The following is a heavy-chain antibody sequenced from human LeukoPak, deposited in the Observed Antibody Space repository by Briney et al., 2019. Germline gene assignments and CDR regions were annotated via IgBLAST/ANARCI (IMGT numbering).Heavy chain of an antibody. J-gene: IGHJ6*02. CDR3: AKVSRYYYYYGMDV. CDR1: GGSISSGDYF. V-gene: IGHV4-30-4*01. D-gene: IGHD2-8*01. CDR2: IYYSGST. Sequence: SQTLSLTCTVSGGSISSGDYFWSWLRQPPGKGLGWFGYIYYSGSTYYNPSLKSRVTISVDTSKNQFSLKLSSVTAADTAVYYCAKVSRYYYYYGMDVWGQGTTVTVSS.